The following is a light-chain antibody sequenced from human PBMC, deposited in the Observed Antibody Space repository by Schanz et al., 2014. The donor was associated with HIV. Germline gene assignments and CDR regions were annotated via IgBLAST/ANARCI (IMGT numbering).Light chain of an antibody. CDR2: EVS. CDR1: SSDVGDYNY. J-gene: IGLJ1*01. Sequence: QSALTQPPSASGSPGQSVTISCTGTSSDVGDYNYVSWYQQHPGTAPKIMIYEVSKRPSGVPDRFSGSKSDNTAFLTVSGLLAEDEADYYCSSLTTSSAPVFGTGTKVTVL. V-gene: IGLV2-8*01. CDR3: SSLTTSSAPV.